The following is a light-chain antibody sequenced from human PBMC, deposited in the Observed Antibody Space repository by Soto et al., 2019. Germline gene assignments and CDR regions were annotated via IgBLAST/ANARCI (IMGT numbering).Light chain of an antibody. Sequence: PRPVCGSTGQVATISCTETSRDVVTDDFVSWYQQHPGKALRLVIFDVSERPSGVPDRFSGSKSGNTASLTISGLQAEDEADYYCCSYAGTFYVCGTGTKVTVL. CDR2: DVS. J-gene: IGLJ1*01. CDR1: SRDVVTDDF. CDR3: CSYAGTFYV. V-gene: IGLV2-11*01.